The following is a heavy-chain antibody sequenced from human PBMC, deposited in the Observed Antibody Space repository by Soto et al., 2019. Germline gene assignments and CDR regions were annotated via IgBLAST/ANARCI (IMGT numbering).Heavy chain of an antibody. CDR1: GGSISSGGYY. CDR2: IYYNGNT. Sequence: SETLSLTCTVSGGSISSGGYYWNWIRQHPGRGLEWIGYIYYNGNTYYNPSLKSRVTVSVDTSKNQFSLNVRSVTAADTAVYYCARCARVVIRVPRLDPWGQGTLVTVCS. D-gene: IGHD2-15*01. V-gene: IGHV4-31*03. J-gene: IGHJ5*01. CDR3: ARCARVVIRVPRLDP.